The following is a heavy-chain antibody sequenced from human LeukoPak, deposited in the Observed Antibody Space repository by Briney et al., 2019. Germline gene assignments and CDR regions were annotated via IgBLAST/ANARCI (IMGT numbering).Heavy chain of an antibody. V-gene: IGHV3-30*18. Sequence: GGSLRLPCAASGFTFSSYGMHWVRQAPGKGLEWVAVISYDGSNKYYADSVKGRFTISRDNSKNTLYLQMNSLRAEDTAVYYCAKDSSSGWSLDYWGQGTLVTVSS. D-gene: IGHD6-19*01. J-gene: IGHJ4*02. CDR2: ISYDGSNK. CDR3: AKDSSSGWSLDY. CDR1: GFTFSSYG.